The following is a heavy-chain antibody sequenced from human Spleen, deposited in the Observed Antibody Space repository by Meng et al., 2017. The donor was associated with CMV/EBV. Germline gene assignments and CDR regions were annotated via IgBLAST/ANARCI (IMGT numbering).Heavy chain of an antibody. CDR1: GFAFNNYA. CDR3: TKDVQGSTSWYGIDF. V-gene: IGHV3-23*01. Sequence: SGFAFNNYAMSWVRQAPGKGLEWVSSISGSGGNTYYADSVKGRFTISRDNSKNTLYLLMNSLGVEDTALYYCTKDVQGSTSWYGIDFWGQGTLVTVSS. CDR2: ISGSGGNT. D-gene: IGHD6-13*01. J-gene: IGHJ4*02.